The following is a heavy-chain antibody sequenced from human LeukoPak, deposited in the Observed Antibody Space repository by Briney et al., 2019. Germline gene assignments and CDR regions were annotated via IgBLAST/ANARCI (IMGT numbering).Heavy chain of an antibody. V-gene: IGHV4-30-4*01. CDR1: GGSISSGDYY. J-gene: IGHJ4*02. CDR2: IYYSGST. D-gene: IGHD3-22*01. CDR3: ARFITKETIFDY. Sequence: SETLSLTCTVSGGSISSGDYYWSWIRQPPGKGLEWIGYIYYSGSTYYNPSLKSRVTISVDTSKNQFSLKLSSVTAADTAAYYCARFITKETIFDYWGQGTLVTVSS.